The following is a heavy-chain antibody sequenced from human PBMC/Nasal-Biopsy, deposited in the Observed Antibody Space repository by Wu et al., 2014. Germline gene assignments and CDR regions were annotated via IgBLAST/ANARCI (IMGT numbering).Heavy chain of an antibody. J-gene: IGHJ4*02. V-gene: IGHV3-30-3*01. CDR2: ISYDGSNK. CDR1: GFTFSSYA. D-gene: IGHD6-13*01. Sequence: LSCAASGFTFSSYAMHWVRQAPGKGLEWVAVISYDGSNKYYADSVKGRFTISRDNSKNTLYLQMNSLRAEDTAVYYCATPPSSYGVYSSSWYYFDYWGQGTLVTVSS. CDR3: ATPPSSYGVYSSSWYYFDY.